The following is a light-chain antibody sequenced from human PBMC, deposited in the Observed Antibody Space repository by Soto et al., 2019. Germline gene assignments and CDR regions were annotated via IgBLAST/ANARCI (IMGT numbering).Light chain of an antibody. J-gene: IGKJ4*01. CDR3: QQYGSSPLT. V-gene: IGKV3-20*01. CDR1: QSVSSSY. CDR2: GAS. Sequence: EIVLTQSQDTLSLSTKERVTHSCKAIQSVSSSYLAWYQQQPGQAPRLLIYGASSRATGIPDRFSGSGSGTDFALTISRLEPEDFAVYYCQQYGSSPLTFGGGTKV.